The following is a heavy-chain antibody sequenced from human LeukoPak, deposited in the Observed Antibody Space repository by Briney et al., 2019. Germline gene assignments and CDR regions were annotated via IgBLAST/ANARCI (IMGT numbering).Heavy chain of an antibody. D-gene: IGHD3-22*01. Sequence: SETLSLTCTVSGGSISSGDYYWSWIRQPPGKGLEWIGYIYYSGSTYYNPSLKSRVTISVDTSKNQFSLKLSSVTAADTAVYYCARESDSSGYYCLDHWGQGTLVTVSS. CDR2: IYYSGST. CDR1: GGSISSGDYY. CDR3: ARESDSSGYYCLDH. J-gene: IGHJ4*02. V-gene: IGHV4-30-4*01.